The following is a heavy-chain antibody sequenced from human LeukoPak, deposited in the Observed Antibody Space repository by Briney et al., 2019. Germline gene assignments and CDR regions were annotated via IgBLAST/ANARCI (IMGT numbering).Heavy chain of an antibody. Sequence: AGGSLRLSCSASGFTFSSYAMHWVRQAPGKGLEYVSAISSNGGSTYYADSVKGRFTISRDNSKNTLYLQMSSLRAEDTAVYYCVKDLRLWEDDSSSRAFDYWGQGTLVTVSS. CDR3: VKDLRLWEDDSSSRAFDY. CDR2: ISSNGGST. V-gene: IGHV3-64D*09. D-gene: IGHD3-22*01. J-gene: IGHJ4*02. CDR1: GFTFSSYA.